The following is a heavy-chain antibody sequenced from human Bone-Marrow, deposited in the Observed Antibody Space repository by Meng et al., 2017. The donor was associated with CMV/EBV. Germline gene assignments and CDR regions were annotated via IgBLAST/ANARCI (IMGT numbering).Heavy chain of an antibody. D-gene: IGHD1-26*01. V-gene: IGHV3-53*01. CDR2: IYSGGSR. CDR1: GFTVFSKY. Sequence: GGSLRLSCAVSGFTVFSKYMNWVRQAPGKGLEWVSIIYSGGSRYYADYVKGRFTISRDNSRNTLYLQMNSLRAEDTAVYYCTGAVGSQRPLDYWGQGTLVTVSS. CDR3: TGAVGSQRPLDY. J-gene: IGHJ4*02.